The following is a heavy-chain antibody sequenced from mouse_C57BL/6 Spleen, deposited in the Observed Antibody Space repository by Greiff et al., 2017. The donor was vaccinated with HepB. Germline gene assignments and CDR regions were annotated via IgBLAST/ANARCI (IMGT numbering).Heavy chain of an antibody. V-gene: IGHV1-82*01. CDR2: IYPGDGDT. CDR3: ARGKLEPFDY. J-gene: IGHJ2*01. Sequence: QVQLQQSGPELVKPGASVKISCKASGYAFSSSWMNWVKQRPGKGLEWIGRIYPGDGDTNYNGKFKGKATLTADKSSSTAYMQLSSLTSEDSAVYFCARGKLEPFDYWGQGTTLTVSS. CDR1: GYAFSSSW. D-gene: IGHD4-1*01.